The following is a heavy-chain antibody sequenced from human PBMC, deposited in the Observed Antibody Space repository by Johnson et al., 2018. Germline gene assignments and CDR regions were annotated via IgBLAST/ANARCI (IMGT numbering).Heavy chain of an antibody. D-gene: IGHD6-19*01. J-gene: IGHJ3*02. V-gene: IGHV3-7*01. CDR2: IKQEGGEK. CDR1: GFTFSNYW. Sequence: VQLVESGGGVVQPGGSLRLSCAASGFTFSNYWMSWVRQAPGKGLEWVANIKQEGGEKYYVDSVKGRFTNSRDNAKSSLYLQMKSLRAEDTAVYYCARGGQWLVLRLLDIWGPGTMVTVSS. CDR3: ARGGQWLVLRLLDI.